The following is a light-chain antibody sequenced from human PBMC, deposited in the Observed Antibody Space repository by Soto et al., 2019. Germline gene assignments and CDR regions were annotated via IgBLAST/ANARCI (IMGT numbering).Light chain of an antibody. V-gene: IGKV3-11*01. CDR1: QYVGSR. CDR3: PQRQSWPRT. CDR2: YMS. Sequence: IVLTQSPATLSSSPGETATLSCRASQYVGSRLAWYQHKPGQAPRLLIYYMSKRATGIPARFSGSGSGTDFTLTISSLAPDDFAIYYCPQRQSWPRTFGQGTKVDIK. J-gene: IGKJ1*01.